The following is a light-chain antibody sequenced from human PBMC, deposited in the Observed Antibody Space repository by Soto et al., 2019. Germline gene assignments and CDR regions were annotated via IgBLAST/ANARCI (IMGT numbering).Light chain of an antibody. CDR3: QHYGTSPRMYT. CDR2: GAS. CDR1: QSVSSSY. J-gene: IGKJ2*01. Sequence: EVVLTQSPGTLSLSPGERATLSCRASQSVSSSYLAWYQQKPGQAPSLLIYGASSRATGIADRFSGSGSGTDFNLTISRLEPEDFVVYYCQHYGTSPRMYTFGQGTMLEIK. V-gene: IGKV3-20*01.